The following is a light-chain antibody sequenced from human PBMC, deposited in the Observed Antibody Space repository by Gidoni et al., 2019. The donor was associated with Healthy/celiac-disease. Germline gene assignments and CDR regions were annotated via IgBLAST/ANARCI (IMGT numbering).Light chain of an antibody. CDR1: SSDVGGYNY. J-gene: IGLJ1*01. CDR3: SSYTSSSTYV. Sequence: QSALTQPASVSVSPGPSITISCTGTSSDVGGYNYVSCDQQHPGKAPKLMIYEVSNRPSGVSNRFSGSKSGNTASLTISGLQAEDEADYYCSSYTSSSTYVFGTGTKVTVL. CDR2: EVS. V-gene: IGLV2-14*01.